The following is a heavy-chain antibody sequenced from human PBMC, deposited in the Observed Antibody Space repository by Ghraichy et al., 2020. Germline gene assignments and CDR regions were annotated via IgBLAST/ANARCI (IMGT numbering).Heavy chain of an antibody. D-gene: IGHD6-19*01. V-gene: IGHV4-39*01. CDR3: ARLSTGWYGVDP. J-gene: IGHJ5*02. CDR2: TDYSGST. CDR1: GGSIRSNSYY. Sequence: SETLSLTCSVYGGSIRSNSYYWGWIRQHPGKGLEYIGSTDYSGSTYYTPSLKSRVTISVDTSKNQFSLKLNSVTAADTAVYYCARLSTGWYGVDPWGQGTLITVSS.